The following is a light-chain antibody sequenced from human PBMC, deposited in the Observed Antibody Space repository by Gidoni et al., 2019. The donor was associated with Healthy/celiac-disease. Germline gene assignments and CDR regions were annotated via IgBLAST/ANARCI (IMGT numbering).Light chain of an antibody. CDR3: QQRSNWPPWT. V-gene: IGKV3-11*01. Sequence: EIELTQSPATLSLSPGERATLSCRASQSVSSYLAWYQQKPGQAPRLLIYDASTRATGIPARFSGSGSGTDFTLTISSLEPEDFAVYYCQQRSNWPPWTFGQGTKVEIK. CDR1: QSVSSY. CDR2: DAS. J-gene: IGKJ1*01.